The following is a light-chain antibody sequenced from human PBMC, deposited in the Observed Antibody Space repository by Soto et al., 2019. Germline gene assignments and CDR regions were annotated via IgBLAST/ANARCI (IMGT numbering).Light chain of an antibody. J-gene: IGKJ2*01. Sequence: DVVVTQSPLSLPVTLGQPASISCRSSQSLVYTDGNTYLNWFQQSPGQSPRRVIYQLSNRDSWVPGRFSGSESGNDFTLKISGVEAEDVEVYYYMQGTHWPPKYTFGRGTKLEIK. CDR2: QLS. CDR1: QSLVYTDGNTY. CDR3: MQGTHWPPKYT. V-gene: IGKV2-30*01.